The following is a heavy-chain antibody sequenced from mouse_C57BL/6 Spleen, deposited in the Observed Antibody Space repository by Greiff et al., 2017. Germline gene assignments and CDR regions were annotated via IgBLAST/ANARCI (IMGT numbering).Heavy chain of an antibody. CDR1: GYTFTDYY. V-gene: IGHV1-26*01. Sequence: EVQLQQSGPELVKPGASVKISCKASGYTFTDYYMNWVKQSHGQSLEWIGDINPNNGGTSYNQKFKGKATLTVDKSSSTAYMELRSLTSEDSAVYYCARSGVGYYVGYAMEDWGQGTSVTVAS. CDR2: INPNNGGT. J-gene: IGHJ4*01. D-gene: IGHD2-3*01. CDR3: ARSGVGYYVGYAMED.